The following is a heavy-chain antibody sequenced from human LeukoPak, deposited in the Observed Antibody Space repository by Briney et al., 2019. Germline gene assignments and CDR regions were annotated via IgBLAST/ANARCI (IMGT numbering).Heavy chain of an antibody. CDR1: GFTFSSYW. CDR3: ARDLNWNDDLSYYYYYMDV. V-gene: IGHV3-64*01. D-gene: IGHD1-1*01. J-gene: IGHJ6*03. CDR2: ISSNGGST. Sequence: GGSLRLSCAASGFTFSSYWMSWVRQAPGKGLEYVSAISSNGGSTYYANSVKGRFTISRDNSKNTLYLQMGSLRAEDMAVYYCARDLNWNDDLSYYYYYMDVWGKGTTVTVSS.